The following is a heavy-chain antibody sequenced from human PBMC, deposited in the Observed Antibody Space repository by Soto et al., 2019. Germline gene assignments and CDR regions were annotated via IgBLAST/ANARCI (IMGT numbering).Heavy chain of an antibody. V-gene: IGHV1-69*13. CDR1: GGTFSSYA. J-gene: IGHJ4*02. CDR2: IIPIFGTA. Sequence: SVKVSCKASGGTFSSYAISWVRQAPGQGLEWMGGIIPIFGTANYAQKFQGRVTITADESTSTAYMELSSLRSEDTAVYYCARVVGRGDYDDYWGQGTLVTVSS. D-gene: IGHD3-10*01. CDR3: ARVVGRGDYDDY.